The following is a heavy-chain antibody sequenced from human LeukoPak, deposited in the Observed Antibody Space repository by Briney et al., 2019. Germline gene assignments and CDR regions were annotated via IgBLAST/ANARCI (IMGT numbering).Heavy chain of an antibody. J-gene: IGHJ4*02. D-gene: IGHD6-13*01. CDR2: TRFDGSNK. CDR3: AKSLSGYSSSWYCFDC. Sequence: GGSLRLSCAASGFTFSSYGMHWVRQAPGKGLEWVAFTRFDGSNKYYADSVKGRFTVSGDNSRNTPYLQMNSLRTEDTAVYYCAKSLSGYSSSWYCFDCWGQGTLVTVSS. V-gene: IGHV3-30*02. CDR1: GFTFSSYG.